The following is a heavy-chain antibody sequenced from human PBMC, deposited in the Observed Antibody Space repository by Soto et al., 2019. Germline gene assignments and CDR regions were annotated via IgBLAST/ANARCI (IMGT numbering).Heavy chain of an antibody. D-gene: IGHD6-13*01. CDR2: IYPGDSDT. Sequence: GESLKISCKGSGYRFTSYWIGWVRQMPGKGLEWMGIIYPGDSDTRYSPSSQGQVTISADKSISTAYLQWSSLKASDTAMYYCARTAAAGKYYYGMDVWGQGTTVTVSS. CDR1: GYRFTSYW. J-gene: IGHJ6*02. CDR3: ARTAAAGKYYYGMDV. V-gene: IGHV5-51*01.